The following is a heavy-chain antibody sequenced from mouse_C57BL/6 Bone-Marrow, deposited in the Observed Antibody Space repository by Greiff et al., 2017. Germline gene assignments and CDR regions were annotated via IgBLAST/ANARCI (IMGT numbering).Heavy chain of an antibody. CDR2: INYDGSST. Sequence: EVQLVESEGGLVQPGSSMKLSCTASGFTFSDYYMAWVRQVPEKGLEWVANINYDGSSTYYLDSLKSRFIISRDNAKNILYLQMSSLKSEDTATYYCARDRGEYDGFPYYFDYWGHGTTLTVSS. V-gene: IGHV5-16*01. CDR3: ARDRGEYDGFPYYFDY. CDR1: GFTFSDYY. D-gene: IGHD2-14*01. J-gene: IGHJ2*01.